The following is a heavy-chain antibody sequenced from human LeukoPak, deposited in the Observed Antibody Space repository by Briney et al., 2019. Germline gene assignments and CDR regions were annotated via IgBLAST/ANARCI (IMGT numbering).Heavy chain of an antibody. J-gene: IGHJ4*02. CDR1: GGSISSSSHY. Sequence: SETLSLTCTVSGGSISSSSHYWGWIRQPPGKGLERIGSIYYSGSTYYNPSLKRRVTISVDTSKNQFSLKLSSVTAADTAVYYCARQTYSSGWYVDYWGQGTLVTVSS. D-gene: IGHD6-19*01. V-gene: IGHV4-39*01. CDR3: ARQTYSSGWYVDY. CDR2: IYYSGST.